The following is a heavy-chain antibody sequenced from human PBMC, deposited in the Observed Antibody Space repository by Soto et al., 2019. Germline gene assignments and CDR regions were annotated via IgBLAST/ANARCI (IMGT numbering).Heavy chain of an antibody. V-gene: IGHV4-4*02. CDR1: SGSISSSNW. CDR3: ARASGYYDILTGYYNGKWGWDYMDV. D-gene: IGHD3-9*01. CDR2: IYQSGGT. J-gene: IGHJ6*03. Sequence: QVQLQESGPGLVKPSGTLSLTCAVSSGSISSSNWWRWVRQPPGKGLEWIGEIYQSGGTNYNPSLKSRGTMSVAKAKNQLSLKLRSVTAAATAVYYWARASGYYDILTGYYNGKWGWDYMDVWGKGTTVTVSS.